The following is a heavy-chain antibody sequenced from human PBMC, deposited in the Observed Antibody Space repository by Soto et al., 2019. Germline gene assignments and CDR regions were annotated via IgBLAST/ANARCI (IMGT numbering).Heavy chain of an antibody. CDR3: AKSAYSSSFFWHFDL. CDR1: GFTFNTYS. V-gene: IGHV3-33*06. J-gene: IGHJ2*01. CDR2: IWYDGTQK. D-gene: IGHD6-6*01. Sequence: QVQLEESGGGVVQPGRSLRLSCEASGFTFNTYSMHWVRQPPGKGLEWLAAIWYDGTQKYYADSVKGRFIISRDNSKNTLYLQINNLRVDDTAFYYCAKSAYSSSFFWHFDLWGRGTLVTVSS.